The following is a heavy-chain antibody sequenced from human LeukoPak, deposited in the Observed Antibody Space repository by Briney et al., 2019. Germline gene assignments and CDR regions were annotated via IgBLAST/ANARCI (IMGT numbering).Heavy chain of an antibody. V-gene: IGHV4-39*01. Sequence: PSETLSLTCTVSVGSMSSSSYSWGWIRPPPGKGLEWIGNIYYSGNTYYNPSLKSRVTISVDTSKNQFSLKLSSVTAADTAVYYCARGQYYDSSGYYFYYYYGMDVWGQGTTVTVSS. CDR3: ARGQYYDSSGYYFYYYYGMDV. CDR2: IYYSGNT. J-gene: IGHJ6*02. D-gene: IGHD3-22*01. CDR1: VGSMSSSSYS.